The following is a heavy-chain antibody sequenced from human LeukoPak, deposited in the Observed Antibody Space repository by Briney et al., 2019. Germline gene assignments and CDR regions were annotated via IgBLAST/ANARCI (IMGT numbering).Heavy chain of an antibody. J-gene: IGHJ3*02. CDR3: ARSKGRNSSSWYLTCAFDI. CDR1: GGSVSSGSYY. D-gene: IGHD6-13*01. Sequence: PSETLSLTCTVSGGSVSSGSYYCRWIRQPPGKGLEWIGYIYYSGSTNYNPSLKSRVTISVDTSKNQFSLKLSSVTAADTAVYYCARSKGRNSSSWYLTCAFDIWGQGTMVTVSS. CDR2: IYYSGST. V-gene: IGHV4-61*01.